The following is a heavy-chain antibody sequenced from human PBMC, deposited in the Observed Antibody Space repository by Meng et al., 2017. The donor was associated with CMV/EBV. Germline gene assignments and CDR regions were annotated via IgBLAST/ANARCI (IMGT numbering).Heavy chain of an antibody. V-gene: IGHV2-5*02. Sequence: QLTLNASGHTLSTHTTTLTLTCAFSWCSLSSSGVGVGWTLKPPGKALEWLALIYWDDAKRYSPSLKSRLTITKDTSKNQVVLTMTNMDPVDTATYYCARGGLRGFDYWGQGTLVTVSS. CDR1: WCSLSSSGVG. CDR2: IYWDDAK. J-gene: IGHJ4*02. D-gene: IGHD4-17*01. CDR3: ARGGLRGFDY.